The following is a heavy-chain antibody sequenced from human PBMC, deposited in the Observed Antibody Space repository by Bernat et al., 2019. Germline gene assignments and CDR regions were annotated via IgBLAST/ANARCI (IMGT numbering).Heavy chain of an antibody. CDR2: IKSKTDGGTT. CDR1: GFTFSNAW. J-gene: IGHJ4*02. CDR3: AKNPTAMAAGGDY. Sequence: EVQLVESGGGLVKPGGSLRLSCAASGFTFSNAWMSWVRQAPGKGLEWVGRIKSKTDGGTTDYAAPVKGRFTISRDDSKNTLYLQMNSLRAEDTAVYYCAKNPTAMAAGGDYWGQGTLVTVSS. V-gene: IGHV3-15*01. D-gene: IGHD5-18*01.